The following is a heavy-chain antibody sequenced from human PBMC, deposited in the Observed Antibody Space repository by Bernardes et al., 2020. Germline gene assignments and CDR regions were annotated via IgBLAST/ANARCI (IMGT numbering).Heavy chain of an antibody. D-gene: IGHD3-22*01. CDR2: IRSKANSYAT. CDR1: GFTYSGSA. CDR3: TTHYDSSGYLLDY. Sequence: GVPLRLLCGACGFTYSGSAVHWVRRSTGKGLEWVDRIRSKANSYATAYAASAKGRFTISRDDSKNTAYLQMNSLKTEDTAVYYCTTHYDSSGYLLDYWGQGTLVTVSS. J-gene: IGHJ4*02. V-gene: IGHV3-73*01.